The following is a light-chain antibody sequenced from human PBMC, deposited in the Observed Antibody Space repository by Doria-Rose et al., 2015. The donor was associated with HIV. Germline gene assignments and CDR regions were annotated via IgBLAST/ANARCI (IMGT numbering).Light chain of an antibody. V-gene: IGKV3-20*01. CDR1: QSFSSTY. Sequence: TQSPGTLSLSPGERATLSCMASQSFSSTYLAWYQQKPGQAPRLLIYDGSTRATGIPDRFSASGSGTDFTLTINRLEPEDFALYYCHQYGTSWTFGQGTKVEI. J-gene: IGKJ1*01. CDR2: DGS. CDR3: HQYGTSWT.